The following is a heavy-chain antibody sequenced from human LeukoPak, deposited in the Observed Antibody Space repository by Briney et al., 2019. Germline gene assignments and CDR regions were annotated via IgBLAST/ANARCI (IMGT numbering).Heavy chain of an antibody. CDR3: ARDDCSSTSCYVGYHYGMDV. J-gene: IGHJ6*02. D-gene: IGHD2-2*01. V-gene: IGHV3-30-3*01. CDR1: GFTFSSYA. CDR2: ISYDGSNK. Sequence: GRSLRLSCAASGFTFSSYAMHWVRQAPGKGLEWVAIISYDGSNKYYADSVKGRFTISRDNSKNTLYLQMNSLRAEDTAVYYCARDDCSSTSCYVGYHYGMDVWGQGTTVTVSS.